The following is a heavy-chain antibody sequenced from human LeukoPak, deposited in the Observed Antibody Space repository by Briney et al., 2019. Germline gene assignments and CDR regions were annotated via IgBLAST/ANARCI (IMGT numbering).Heavy chain of an antibody. V-gene: IGHV4-39*01. J-gene: IGHJ5*02. CDR1: GGSISSSSYY. CDR3: ASKPTTLLYYYDSSGHPGS. D-gene: IGHD3-22*01. CDR2: IYYSGST. Sequence: SETLSLTCTVSGGSISSSSYYWGWIRQPPGKGLEWIGSIYYSGSTYYNPSLKSRVTISVDTSKNQFSLKLSSVTAADTAVYYCASKPTTLLYYYDSSGHPGSWGQGTLVTVSS.